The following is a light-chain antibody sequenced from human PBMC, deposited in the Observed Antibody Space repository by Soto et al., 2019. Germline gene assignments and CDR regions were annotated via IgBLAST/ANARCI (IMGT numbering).Light chain of an antibody. CDR2: GVS. Sequence: IAVKKSPSTLSVSPGERATLSCRARQGFXSNYLAWHQQKPGQAPRLLXDGVSSSATGSPDSLSGSGSGTDFTRTISRLEPDDCECYYWQQYGKPGGTFGPGTKVDIK. CDR3: QQYGKPGGT. J-gene: IGKJ3*01. CDR1: QGFXSNY. V-gene: IGKV3-20*01.